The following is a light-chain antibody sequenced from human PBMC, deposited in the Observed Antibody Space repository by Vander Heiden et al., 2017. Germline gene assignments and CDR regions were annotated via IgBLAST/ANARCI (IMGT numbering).Light chain of an antibody. CDR2: GNS. CDR3: QSYDSSLSGSGV. CDR1: SSYIGAGYD. V-gene: IGLV1-40*01. J-gene: IGLJ2*01. Sequence: QSALTQPPSVSGAPGQRVTISCTGSSSYIGAGYDVHEYQQLPGPAPKLLVYGNSNRPSGVPDRFSGSKSGTAASLAITGVQAEDEADYYCQSYDSSLSGSGVFGGGTKLTVL.